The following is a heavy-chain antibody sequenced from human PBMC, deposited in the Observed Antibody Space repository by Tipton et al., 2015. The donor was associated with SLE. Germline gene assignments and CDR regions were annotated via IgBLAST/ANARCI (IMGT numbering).Heavy chain of an antibody. J-gene: IGHJ6*02. D-gene: IGHD3-3*01. CDR2: ISGSGGST. CDR1: GFTFSSYA. Sequence: GSLRLSCAASGFTFSSYAMSWVRQAPGKGLEWVSAISGSGGSTYYADSGKGLFTISRDNSTNTLYLQMNNLRAEDTAVYYCANDQVTIFGVVSLGYGMDVWGQDTTGTVSS. CDR3: ANDQVTIFGVVSLGYGMDV. V-gene: IGHV3-23*01.